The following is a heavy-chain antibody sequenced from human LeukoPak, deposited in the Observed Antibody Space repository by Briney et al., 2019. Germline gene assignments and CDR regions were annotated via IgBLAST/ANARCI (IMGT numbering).Heavy chain of an antibody. V-gene: IGHV1-2*02. CDR3: ARSAYNYGYVYFDH. CDR2: IDPNSDNI. J-gene: IGHJ4*02. CDR1: GYTFTGCF. Sequence: SVQVSCKASGYTFTGCFIHYVRQAPGQGLEWMGWIDPNSDNIRYSETFKDRVTMTRDTSTNTAYMELSWLRSDDTAVYYCARSAYNYGYVYFDHWGQGTLVIVSS. D-gene: IGHD5-18*01.